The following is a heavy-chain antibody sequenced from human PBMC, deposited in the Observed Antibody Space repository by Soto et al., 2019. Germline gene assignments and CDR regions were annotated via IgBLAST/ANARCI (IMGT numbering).Heavy chain of an antibody. V-gene: IGHV4-30-4*01. CDR1: GDFISSGYNY. CDR2: ISYSGTT. Sequence: SETLSLTCTVSGDFISSGYNYWSWIRQPPGEGLEWIGFISYSGTTSYSPSLKSRLAISLDTSKNQFSLSLTSVTAADTAVYYCARGRGYSYGLDPWGQGTLVTVS. J-gene: IGHJ5*02. CDR3: ARGRGYSYGLDP. D-gene: IGHD5-12*01.